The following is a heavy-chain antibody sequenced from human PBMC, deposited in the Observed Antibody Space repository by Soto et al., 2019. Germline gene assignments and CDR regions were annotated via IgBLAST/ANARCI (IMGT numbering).Heavy chain of an antibody. Sequence: GGSLRLSCTASGFTFSSYGMHWVRQAPGQGLEWVAVILYDGSNKYYADSVKGRFTISRDSSKNMVYLQMNSLRAEDTAVYYCERKGYCSGCRCYYNYYYGMDVCGQVTTVTVSS. V-gene: IGHV3-33*01. CDR3: ERKGYCSGCRCYYNYYYGMDV. CDR2: ILYDGSNK. D-gene: IGHD2-15*01. J-gene: IGHJ6*02. CDR1: GFTFSSYG.